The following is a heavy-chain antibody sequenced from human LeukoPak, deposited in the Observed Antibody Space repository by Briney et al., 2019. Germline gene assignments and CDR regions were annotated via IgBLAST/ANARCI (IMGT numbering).Heavy chain of an antibody. CDR1: GFIFSSYG. CDR3: TTHRVRRTPVPRTYYMDV. Sequence: PGGSLRLSCAASGFIFSSYGMHWVRQAPGKGLEWVAVISYDGSNKYYADSVKGRFTISRDNSKNTPYLQMNSLRAEDTAVYYCTTHRVRRTPVPRTYYMDVWGKGTTVTVSS. D-gene: IGHD1-14*01. V-gene: IGHV3-30*12. CDR2: ISYDGSNK. J-gene: IGHJ6*03.